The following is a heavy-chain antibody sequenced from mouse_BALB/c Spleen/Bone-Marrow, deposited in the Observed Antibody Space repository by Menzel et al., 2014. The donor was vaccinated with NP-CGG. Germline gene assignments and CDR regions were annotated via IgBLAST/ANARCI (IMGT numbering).Heavy chain of an antibody. CDR1: GFTFXSFG. Sequence: DVMLVESGGGLVQPGGSRKLSCAASGFTFXSFGMHWVRQAPEKGLEWVAYISSGSSTIYYADTVKGRFTISRDNPKNTLFLQMTSLRSEDTAMYYCARDVPLYDVGYFDYWGQGTTLTVSS. J-gene: IGHJ2*01. V-gene: IGHV5-17*02. CDR2: ISSGSSTI. D-gene: IGHD2-14*01. CDR3: ARDVPLYDVGYFDY.